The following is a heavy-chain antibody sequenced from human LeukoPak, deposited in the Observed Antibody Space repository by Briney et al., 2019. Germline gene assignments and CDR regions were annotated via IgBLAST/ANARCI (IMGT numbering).Heavy chain of an antibody. CDR3: VTRYGGYDQFDY. J-gene: IGHJ4*02. CDR1: GYRFSSYW. CDR2: IYPGDSDT. D-gene: IGHD5-12*01. Sequence: GESLKISCKGYGYRFSSYWIGWVRQMPGKGLEWMGIIYPGDSDTRYSPSFQGQVTISADKSSSTAYLQWSSLKASDTAMYYCVTRYGGYDQFDYWGQGTLVTVSS. V-gene: IGHV5-51*01.